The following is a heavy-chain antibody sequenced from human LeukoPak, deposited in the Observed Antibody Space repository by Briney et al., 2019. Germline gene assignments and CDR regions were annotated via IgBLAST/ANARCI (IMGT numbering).Heavy chain of an antibody. CDR2: IYHSGST. CDR1: GYSISSGYY. J-gene: IGHJ4*02. V-gene: IGHV4-38-2*01. D-gene: IGHD3-3*01. Sequence: EASETLSLTCAVSGYSISSGYYWGWIRQPPGKGLEWIGSIYHSGSTYYNPSLKSRVTISVDTSKNQFSLKLSSVTAADTAVYYCARTLTIFGVTANFDYWGQGTLVTVSS. CDR3: ARTLTIFGVTANFDY.